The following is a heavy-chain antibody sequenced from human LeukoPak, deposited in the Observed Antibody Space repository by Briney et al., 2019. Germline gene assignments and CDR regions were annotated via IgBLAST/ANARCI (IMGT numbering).Heavy chain of an antibody. V-gene: IGHV3-33*06. D-gene: IGHD3-22*01. CDR1: GFTFSSYG. J-gene: IGHJ4*02. CDR3: AKDYYDSSGYYPQIVDK. CDR2: IWYDGSNK. Sequence: GGSLRLSCAASGFTFSSYGMHWVRQAPGKGLEWVAVIWYDGSNKYYADSVKGRFTVSRDNSKNTLYLQMNSLRAEDTAVYYCAKDYYDSSGYYPQIVDKWGQGTLVTVSS.